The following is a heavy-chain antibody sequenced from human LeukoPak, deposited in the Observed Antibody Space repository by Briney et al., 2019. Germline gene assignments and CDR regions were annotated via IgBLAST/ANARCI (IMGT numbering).Heavy chain of an antibody. CDR2: INHSGST. V-gene: IGHV4-34*01. CDR1: GGSFSGYY. CDR3: ARASDGLYYYYYGMDV. J-gene: IGHJ6*02. Sequence: PSETLSLTCAVYGGSFSGYYWSWIRQPPGKGLEWIGEINHSGSTNCNPSLKSRVTISVDTSKNQFSLKLSSVTAADTAVYYCARASDGLYYYYYGMDVWGQGTTVTVSS. D-gene: IGHD2-2*01.